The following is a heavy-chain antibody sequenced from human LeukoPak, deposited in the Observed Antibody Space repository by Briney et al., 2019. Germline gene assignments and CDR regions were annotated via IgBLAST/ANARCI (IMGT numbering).Heavy chain of an antibody. CDR3: ARRGFGYSRSYIDY. V-gene: IGHV4-38-2*02. CDR2: IYHSGST. Sequence: PSETLSLTCTVSGYSISSGYYWGWIRQPPGKGLEWIGSIYHSGSTYYNPSLKSRVTISVDTSKNQFSLELSSVTAADTAVYYCARRGFGYSRSYIDYWGQGTLVTVSS. CDR1: GYSISSGYY. J-gene: IGHJ4*02. D-gene: IGHD3-16*01.